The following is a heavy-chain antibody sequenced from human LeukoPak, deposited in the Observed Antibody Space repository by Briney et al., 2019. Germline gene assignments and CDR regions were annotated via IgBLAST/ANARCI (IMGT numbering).Heavy chain of an antibody. D-gene: IGHD6-6*01. CDR3: AKDHSSSGDY. J-gene: IGHJ4*02. CDR2: ISYDGSNK. V-gene: IGHV3-30*04. Sequence: GGSLRLSCAASGFTFSSYAMHWVRQAPGKGLEWVAVISYDGSNKYYADSVKGRFTISRDNSKNTLYLQMNSLRAEDTAVYYCAKDHSSSGDYWGQGTLVTVSS. CDR1: GFTFSSYA.